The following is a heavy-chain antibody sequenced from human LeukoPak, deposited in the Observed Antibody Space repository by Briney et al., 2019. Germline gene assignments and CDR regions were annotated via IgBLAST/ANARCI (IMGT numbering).Heavy chain of an antibody. D-gene: IGHD2-15*01. V-gene: IGHV3-43*01. CDR3: ANEVDAFDI. J-gene: IGHJ3*02. CDR1: GFTFSNYW. CDR2: ISWDGGST. Sequence: GGSLRLSCAASGFTFSNYWMHWVRQAPGKGLEWVSLISWDGGSTYYADSVKGRFTISRDNSKNSLYLQMNSLRTEDTALYYCANEVDAFDIWGQGTMVTVSS.